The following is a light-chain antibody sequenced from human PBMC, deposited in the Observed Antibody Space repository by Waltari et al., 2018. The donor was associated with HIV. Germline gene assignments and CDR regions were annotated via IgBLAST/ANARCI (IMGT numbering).Light chain of an antibody. CDR1: QGISSY. CDR3: QQLNSYPCT. Sequence: DIQLTQSPSFLSASVGARVTITCRASQGISSYLAWYQQKPGKAPKLLIYAASTLQSGVPSRFSGSGSGTEFTLTISSLQPEDFATYYCQQLNSYPCTFGPGTKVDIK. J-gene: IGKJ3*01. CDR2: AAS. V-gene: IGKV1-9*01.